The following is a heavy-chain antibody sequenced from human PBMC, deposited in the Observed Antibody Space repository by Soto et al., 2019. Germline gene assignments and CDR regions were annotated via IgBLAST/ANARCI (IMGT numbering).Heavy chain of an antibody. CDR1: GGSISSCSYY. CDR2: NYYSGST. V-gene: IGHV4-39*01. D-gene: IGHD4-17*01. J-gene: IGHJ5*02. CDR3: ARRVGHDYGDYGERTWFDP. Sequence: PSETLSLTCTVSGGSISSCSYYWGWLRQPPGKGLEWNGSNYYSGSTYYNPPLKRRVTISVDTSKNQFSLKLSSVAAADTAVYYCARRVGHDYGDYGERTWFDPWGQGTLVTVSS.